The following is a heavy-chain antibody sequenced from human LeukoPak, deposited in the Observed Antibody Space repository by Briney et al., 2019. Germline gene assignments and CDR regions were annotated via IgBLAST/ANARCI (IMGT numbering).Heavy chain of an antibody. CDR2: IYYSGSA. D-gene: IGHD3-22*01. CDR1: GDSVSSRNYY. J-gene: IGHJ3*02. Sequence: SETLSLTCTVSGDSVSSRNYYWGWIRHPPGKGLEWIGTIYYSGSAYFNPSLESRVTISVDTSKNQFSLKLGSVTAADTAVYYCAREGDSSVKSAFDIWGQGTMVTVSS. CDR3: AREGDSSVKSAFDI. V-gene: IGHV4-39*07.